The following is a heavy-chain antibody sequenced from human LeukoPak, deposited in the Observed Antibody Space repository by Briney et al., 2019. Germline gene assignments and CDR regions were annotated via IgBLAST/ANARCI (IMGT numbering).Heavy chain of an antibody. CDR1: GYTFTGYY. J-gene: IGHJ6*03. CDR2: INPNSGGT. V-gene: IGHV1-2*02. CDR3: ARDLTVTTFGNVYYYYYMDV. D-gene: IGHD4-17*01. Sequence: ASVKVSFKASGYTFTGYYMHWVRQAPGQGLEWMGWINPNSGGTNYAQKFQGRVTMTRDTSISTAYMELSRLRSDDTAVYYCARDLTVTTFGNVYYYYYMDVWGKGTTVTVSS.